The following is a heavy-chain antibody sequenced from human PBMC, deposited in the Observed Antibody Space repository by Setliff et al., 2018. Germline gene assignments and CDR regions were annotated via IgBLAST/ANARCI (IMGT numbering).Heavy chain of an antibody. CDR3: ARDQSSVKRTLTDYYYMDV. V-gene: IGHV1-18*01. CDR2: ISPYNGDT. D-gene: IGHD3-22*01. J-gene: IGHJ6*03. CDR1: GYFFTGYG. Sequence: GASVKVSCKASGYFFTGYGISWVRQTPGQGPEWMGWISPYNGDTSYSQRFQDRITLTTDTPANTAYMELRSLRFDDTAVYYCARDQSSVKRTLTDYYYMDVWGKGTTVTVSS.